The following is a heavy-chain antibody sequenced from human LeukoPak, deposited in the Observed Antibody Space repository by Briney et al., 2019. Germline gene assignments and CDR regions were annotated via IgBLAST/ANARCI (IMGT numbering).Heavy chain of an antibody. CDR1: GFTFSSYS. CDR2: ISSSSSTI. CDR3: ARGAHKRDDYGGFFDY. D-gene: IGHD4-23*01. J-gene: IGHJ4*02. Sequence: GGSLRLSCAASGFTFSSYSMNWVRQAPGKGLEWVSYISSSSSTIYYADSVKGRFTISRDNAKNSLYLQMNSLRAEDTAVYYCARGAHKRDDYGGFFDYWGQKTLVTVSS. V-gene: IGHV3-48*01.